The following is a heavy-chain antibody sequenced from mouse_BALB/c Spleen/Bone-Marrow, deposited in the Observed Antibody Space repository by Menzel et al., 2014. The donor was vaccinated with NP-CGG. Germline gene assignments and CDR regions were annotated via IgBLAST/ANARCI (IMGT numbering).Heavy chain of an antibody. V-gene: IGHV1-7*01. D-gene: IGHD2-14*01. Sequence: QVQLQQSGAELAKPGASVKMSCKASGYTFTSYWMHWVKQRPGQGLEWIGYINPSTGYTEYNQKFKDKATLTADKSSSTAYMQLSSLTSEDSAVYYCARDYRYDGFAYWGQETLVTVSA. CDR3: ARDYRYDGFAY. CDR1: GYTFTSYW. CDR2: INPSTGYT. J-gene: IGHJ3*01.